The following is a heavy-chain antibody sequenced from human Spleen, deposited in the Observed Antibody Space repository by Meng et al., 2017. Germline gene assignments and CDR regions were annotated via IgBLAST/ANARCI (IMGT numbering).Heavy chain of an antibody. CDR2: INHSGST. D-gene: IGHD4-11*01. V-gene: IGHV4-34*01. CDR3: ARGPTTMAHDFDY. CDR1: GGSFSDYY. J-gene: IGHJ4*02. Sequence: QGQLQQVGAGLLQPSGTLSLTCVVSGGSFSDYYWSWIRQPPGKGLEWIGEINHSGSTNYNPSLESRATISVDTSQNNLSLKLSSVTAADSAVYYCARGPTTMAHDFDYWGQGTLVTVSS.